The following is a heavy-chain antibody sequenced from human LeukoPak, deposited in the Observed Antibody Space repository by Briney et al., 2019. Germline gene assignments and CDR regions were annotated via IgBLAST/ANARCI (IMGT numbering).Heavy chain of an antibody. CDR1: GGPINNYY. CDR2: IYYTGST. Sequence: SETLSLTCTVSGGPINNYYWRCVRQPPGAGVEWLAYIYYTGSTNYNASLKTRLTLSVDPSKNQFPLRLNSVPAADTAVDYCARFSQYYDSPTHYLDYWGQGILVTVSS. J-gene: IGHJ4*02. CDR3: ARFSQYYDSPTHYLDY. D-gene: IGHD2/OR15-2a*01. V-gene: IGHV4-59*08.